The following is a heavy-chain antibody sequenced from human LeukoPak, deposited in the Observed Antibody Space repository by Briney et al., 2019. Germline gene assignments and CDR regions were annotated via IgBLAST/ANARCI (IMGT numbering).Heavy chain of an antibody. CDR2: IKQDGSER. Sequence: PGGSLRLSCAASGFTFSNAWMSWVRQAPGKGLEWVANIKQDGSERYYVDSVKGRFTISRDNAKNSLYLQMNSLRAEDTALYYCATSTTGGNNYFDYWGQGTLVTVSS. J-gene: IGHJ4*02. D-gene: IGHD1-1*01. CDR1: GFTFSNAW. V-gene: IGHV3-7*01. CDR3: ATSTTGGNNYFDY.